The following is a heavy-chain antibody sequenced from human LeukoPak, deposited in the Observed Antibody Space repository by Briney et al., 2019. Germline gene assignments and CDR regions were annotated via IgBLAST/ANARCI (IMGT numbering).Heavy chain of an antibody. J-gene: IGHJ4*02. CDR1: GFTFSSYS. CDR2: IRSKAYGGTT. Sequence: GGSLRLSCAASGFTFSSYSMNWVRQAPGKGLEWVGFIRSKAYGGTTEYAASVKGRFTISRDDSKNTLYLQMNSLKTEDTAIYYCMSDLDNWGQGTLVTVSS. V-gene: IGHV3-49*04. CDR3: MSDLDN.